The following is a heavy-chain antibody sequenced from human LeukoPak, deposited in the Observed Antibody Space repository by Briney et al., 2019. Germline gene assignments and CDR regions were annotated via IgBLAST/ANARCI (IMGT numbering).Heavy chain of an antibody. CDR2: ISGSGGST. V-gene: IGHV3-23*01. CDR3: AKYPAYCGGDCYPPEFDY. CDR1: GFTFSSYG. Sequence: PGGSLRLSCAASGFTFSSYGMSWVRQAPGKGLEWVSAISGSGGSTYYADSVKGRFTISRDNSKNTLYLQMNSLRAEDTAVYYCAKYPAYCGGDCYPPEFDYWGQGTLVTVSS. D-gene: IGHD2-21*02. J-gene: IGHJ4*02.